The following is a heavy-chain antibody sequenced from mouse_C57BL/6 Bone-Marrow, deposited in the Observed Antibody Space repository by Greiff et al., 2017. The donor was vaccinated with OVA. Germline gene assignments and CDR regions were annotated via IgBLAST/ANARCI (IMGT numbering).Heavy chain of an antibody. CDR3: ARFAYYYGSRGEAMDY. D-gene: IGHD1-1*01. CDR2: IYPRSGNT. Sequence: QVQLQQSGAELARPGASVKLSCKASGYTFTSYGISWVKQRTGQGLEWIGAIYPRSGNTYYNEKFTGKATLTADKSSSTAYMGLRSLTSEDSAVYYCARFAYYYGSRGEAMDYWGQGTSVTVSS. J-gene: IGHJ4*01. CDR1: GYTFTSYG. V-gene: IGHV1-81*01.